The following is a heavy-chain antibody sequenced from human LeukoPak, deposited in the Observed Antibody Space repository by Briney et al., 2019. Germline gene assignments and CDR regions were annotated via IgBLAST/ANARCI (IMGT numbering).Heavy chain of an antibody. CDR1: GGSISSATYY. D-gene: IGHD3-10*01. CDR3: ARDRVEDVDGDAFDI. V-gene: IGHV4-61*02. Sequence: SETLSLTCTVSGGSISSATYYWSWIRQPAGKGLEWIGRIYTTGSTNYNPSLKSRATISIDTSKNQFSLKLSSVTAADTAVYYCARDRVEDVDGDAFDIWGQGSMVTVSS. J-gene: IGHJ3*02. CDR2: IYTTGST.